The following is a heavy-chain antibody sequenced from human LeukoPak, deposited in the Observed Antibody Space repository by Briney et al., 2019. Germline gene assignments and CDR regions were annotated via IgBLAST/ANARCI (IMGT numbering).Heavy chain of an antibody. CDR1: GFTFSSYA. J-gene: IGHJ4*02. D-gene: IGHD2-21*01. CDR3: AKLFPRVNAVEY. V-gene: IGHV3-23*01. CDR2: ISGSGTSK. Sequence: PGGSLRLSCAASGFTFSSYAMSWVRQAPGKGLEWLSAISGSGTSKYYADSVKGRFSISRDNSNNTLFLQINGLRADDTAVYFCAKLFPRVNAVEYWGQGTLVTVSS.